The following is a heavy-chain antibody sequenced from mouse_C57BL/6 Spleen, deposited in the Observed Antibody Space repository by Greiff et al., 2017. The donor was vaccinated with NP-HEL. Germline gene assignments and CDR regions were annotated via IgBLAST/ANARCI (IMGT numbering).Heavy chain of an antibody. CDR3: ARSGSYYSNWGDY. CDR2: IYPGDGDT. V-gene: IGHV1-82*01. Sequence: VQLKQSGPELVKPGASVKISCKASGYAFSSSWMNWVKQRPGKGLEWIGRIYPGDGDTNYNGKFKGKATLTADKSSSTAYMQLSSLTSEDSAVYFCARSGSYYSNWGDYWGQGTSVTVSS. CDR1: GYAFSSSW. J-gene: IGHJ4*01. D-gene: IGHD2-5*01.